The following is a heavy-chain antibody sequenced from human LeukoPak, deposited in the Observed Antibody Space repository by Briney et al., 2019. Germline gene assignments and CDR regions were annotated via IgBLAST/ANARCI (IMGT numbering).Heavy chain of an antibody. D-gene: IGHD3-10*02. CDR2: ISTSGRTT. V-gene: IGHV3-48*03. Sequence: SGGSLRLSCAASGLTFSDYEINWVRQAPGKGLEWISCISTSGRTTYYADSVKGRFTISRDNAKNSLFLQMNTLTAEDTAVYYCARGALHVFDYWGQGTPVTVSS. CDR1: GLTFSDYE. CDR3: ARGALHVFDY. J-gene: IGHJ4*02.